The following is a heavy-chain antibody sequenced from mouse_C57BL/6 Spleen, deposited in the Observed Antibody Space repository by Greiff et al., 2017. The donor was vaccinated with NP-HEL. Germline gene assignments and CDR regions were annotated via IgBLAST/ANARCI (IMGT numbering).Heavy chain of an antibody. CDR1: GYTFTDYY. V-gene: IGHV1-26*01. CDR2: INPNNGGT. D-gene: IGHD2-4*01. J-gene: IGHJ3*01. Sequence: EVQLQQSGPELVKPGASVKISCKASGYTFTDYYMNWVKQSHGKSLEWIGDINPNNGGTSYNQKFKGKATLTVDKSSSTAYMELRSLTSEDSAVYYCARGYDYGAWFAYWGQGTLVTVSA. CDR3: ARGYDYGAWFAY.